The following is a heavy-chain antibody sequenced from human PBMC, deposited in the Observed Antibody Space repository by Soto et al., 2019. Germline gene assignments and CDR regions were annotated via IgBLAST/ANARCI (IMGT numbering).Heavy chain of an antibody. CDR1: GYTFTSYF. J-gene: IGHJ6*02. V-gene: IGHV1-46*01. CDR3: ARSHYGLDV. Sequence: QVQLVQSGAEVKKPGASVKVSCKASGYTFTSYFMHWVRQAPGQGLEWMGIINPSGGSTNYAQRVQGRVTMTRDTSTSRVYMELSSLRSDDTAVYYCARSHYGLDVWGQGTTLTVSS. CDR2: INPSGGST.